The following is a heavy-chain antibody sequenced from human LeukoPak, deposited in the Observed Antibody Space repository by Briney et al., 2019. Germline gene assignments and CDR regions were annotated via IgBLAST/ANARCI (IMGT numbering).Heavy chain of an antibody. CDR3: AKRGVVIRVILVGFHKEAYYFDS. CDR2: ISGSGGST. Sequence: QPGGSLRLSCAVSGITLSNYGMSWVRQAPGKGLEWVAGISGSGGSTYYADSVKGRFTISRDNSKNTLYLQMISLRAEDTAVYFCAKRGVVIRVILVGFHKEAYYFDSWGQGALVTVSS. D-gene: IGHD3-22*01. V-gene: IGHV3-23*01. CDR1: GITLSNYG. J-gene: IGHJ4*02.